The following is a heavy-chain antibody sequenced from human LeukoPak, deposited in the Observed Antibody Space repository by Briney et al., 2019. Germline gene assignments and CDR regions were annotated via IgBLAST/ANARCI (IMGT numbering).Heavy chain of an antibody. CDR2: ISSSSSTI. D-gene: IGHD2-8*01. CDR3: ARDAGLMVFDY. V-gene: IGHV3-48*01. J-gene: IGHJ4*02. Sequence: PGGSLRLSCAASGFTFSSYSMNWVRQAPGKGLEWVSYISSSSSTIYYADSVTGRFTISRDNAKNSLYLQMNSLRAEDTAVYYCARDAGLMVFDYWGQGTLVTVSS. CDR1: GFTFSSYS.